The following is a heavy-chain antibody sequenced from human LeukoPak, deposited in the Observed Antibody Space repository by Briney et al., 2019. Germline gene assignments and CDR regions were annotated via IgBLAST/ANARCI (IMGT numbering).Heavy chain of an antibody. J-gene: IGHJ3*02. Sequence: GGSLRLSCVASGFTFTNYAMHWVRQVPGKGLEWVAVISSDGINKYYADSVRGRLTISRDNSMNTLYLQMNSLRAEDTAVYYCAKGEVVGATLSRGAFDIWGQGTMVTVSS. V-gene: IGHV3-30*18. CDR2: ISSDGINK. CDR3: AKGEVVGATLSRGAFDI. CDR1: GFTFTNYA. D-gene: IGHD1-26*01.